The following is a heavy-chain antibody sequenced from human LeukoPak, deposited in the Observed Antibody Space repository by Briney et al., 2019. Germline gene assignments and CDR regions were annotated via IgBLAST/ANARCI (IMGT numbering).Heavy chain of an antibody. J-gene: IGHJ2*01. V-gene: IGHV3-13*01. Sequence: GGPLRLSCAASGFIFSAYDIHWVRQAAGKGLEWVSGFGTAGDTFYSDSVRGRFTISRENDKDSLFLQMNNLRAGDTAMYYCARVYGSANYHNYWYFDLWGRGTLVTVSS. CDR1: GFIFSAYD. CDR2: FGTAGDT. CDR3: ARVYGSANYHNYWYFDL. D-gene: IGHD3-10*01.